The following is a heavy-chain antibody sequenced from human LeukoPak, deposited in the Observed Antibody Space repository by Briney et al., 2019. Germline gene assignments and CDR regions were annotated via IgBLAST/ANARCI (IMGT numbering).Heavy chain of an antibody. V-gene: IGHV5-51*01. CDR3: ARHTYYYDSSGYRYPNYFDY. CDR2: IYPGDSDT. D-gene: IGHD3-22*01. Sequence: GESLKISCKGSGYSFTSYWIGWVRQMPGKGLEWMGIIYPGDSDTRYSPSFQGQVTISADKSISTAYLQWSSLKASDTAMYYCARHTYYYDSSGYRYPNYFDYWGQGTLVTVSS. J-gene: IGHJ4*02. CDR1: GYSFTSYW.